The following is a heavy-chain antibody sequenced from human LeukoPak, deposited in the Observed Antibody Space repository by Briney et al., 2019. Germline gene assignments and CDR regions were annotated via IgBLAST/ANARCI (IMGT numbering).Heavy chain of an antibody. CDR2: INACNGNT. Sequence: ASVKVSCNASGYTFTSYAMHWGRQAPGQRLEWMGGINACNGNTKYSQKFQVRVTITRDTAARAAYMELSSLRSEDTAVYYCARGGGAADYWGQGTLVTVSS. CDR3: ARGGGAADY. D-gene: IGHD3-16*01. J-gene: IGHJ4*02. CDR1: GYTFTSYA. V-gene: IGHV1-3*01.